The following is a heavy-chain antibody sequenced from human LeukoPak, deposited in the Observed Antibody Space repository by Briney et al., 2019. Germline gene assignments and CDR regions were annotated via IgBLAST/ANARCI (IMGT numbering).Heavy chain of an antibody. V-gene: IGHV3-30*04. CDR3: ARGFSSSWMSFDS. D-gene: IGHD6-13*01. CDR1: GFTFHNYA. J-gene: IGHJ4*02. Sequence: PGRSLRLSCEGPGFTFHNYAIHWVRQAPGKGLEWVAVISYDVSVTYYADPVKGRFTISRDNSKNSVFLQMNSLRVDDTGVYYCARGFSSSWMSFDSWGQGTLVSVSS. CDR2: ISYDVSVT.